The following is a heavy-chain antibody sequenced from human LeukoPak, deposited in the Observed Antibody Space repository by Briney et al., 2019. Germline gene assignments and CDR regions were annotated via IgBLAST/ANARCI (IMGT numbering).Heavy chain of an antibody. CDR2: INPNSGGT. V-gene: IGHV1-2*02. D-gene: IGHD1-14*01. CDR1: GYTFTGYY. J-gene: IGHJ6*03. Sequence: ASVKVSCKASGYTFTGYYMHWVRQAPGQGLEWMGWINPNSGGTNYAQKFQGRVTMTRDTSISTAYMELSRLRSDDTAVYYCAREAGGDSRMDVWGKGTTVTVSS. CDR3: AREAGGDSRMDV.